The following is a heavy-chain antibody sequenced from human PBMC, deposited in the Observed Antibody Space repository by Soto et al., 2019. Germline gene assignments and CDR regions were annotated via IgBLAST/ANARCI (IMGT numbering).Heavy chain of an antibody. CDR2: ISYDGSNK. CDR3: ARGWVGYSRYYYGMDV. CDR1: GFTFSSYA. Sequence: QVQLVESGGGVVQPGRSLRLSCAASGFTFSSYAMHWVRQVPGKGLEWVAVISYDGSNKYYADSVKGRFTISRDNSKNTLYLQMNSLRAEDTAGYYCARGWVGYSRYYYGMDVWGQGTTVTVSS. J-gene: IGHJ6*02. D-gene: IGHD5-12*01. V-gene: IGHV3-30-3*01.